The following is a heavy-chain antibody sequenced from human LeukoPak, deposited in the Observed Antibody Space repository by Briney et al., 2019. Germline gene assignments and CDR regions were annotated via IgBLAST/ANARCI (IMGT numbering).Heavy chain of an antibody. V-gene: IGHV4-34*01. CDR2: INHRGST. D-gene: IGHD6-13*01. CDR1: GGSFSGYY. Sequence: SETLSLTCAVYGGSFSGYYWSWIRQPPGKGLEWIGEINHRGSTNYNPSLKSRVTISVDTSKNQFSLKLSSVTAADTAVYYCAKIAAAGLFDYWGQGTLVTVSS. CDR3: AKIAAAGLFDY. J-gene: IGHJ4*02.